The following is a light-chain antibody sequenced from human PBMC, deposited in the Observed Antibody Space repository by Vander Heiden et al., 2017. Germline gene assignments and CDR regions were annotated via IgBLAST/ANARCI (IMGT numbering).Light chain of an antibody. CDR3: AAWDDSLSGPNWV. J-gene: IGLJ3*02. CDR1: SSNIGSNY. Sequence: QSVLTQPPSASGTPGQRVTISCSGSSSNIGSNYVYWYQQLPGTAPKLLIYSNNQRLSGVPDRFSGSKSGTSASLAISGLRSEDEADYYCAAWDDSLSGPNWVFGGGTKLTVL. V-gene: IGLV1-47*02. CDR2: SNN.